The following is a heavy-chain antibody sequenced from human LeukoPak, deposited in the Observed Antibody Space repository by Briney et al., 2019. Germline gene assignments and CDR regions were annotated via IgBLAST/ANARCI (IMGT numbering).Heavy chain of an antibody. CDR3: ARGAQTYYDKAPVDY. V-gene: IGHV4-34*01. CDR2: INHSGST. J-gene: IGHJ4*02. Sequence: SETLSLTCAVYGGSFSGYYWSWIRHPPGKGLEWIGEINHSGSTNYNPSLNSQVTISVDTSKSQFSPKLKPMTAADTAVCYCARGAQTYYDKAPVDYWGQGTLVTVSS. D-gene: IGHD3-22*01. CDR1: GGSFSGYY.